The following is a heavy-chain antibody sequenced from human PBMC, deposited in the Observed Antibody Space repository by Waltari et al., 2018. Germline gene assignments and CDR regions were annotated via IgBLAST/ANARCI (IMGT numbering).Heavy chain of an antibody. Sequence: QVQLVQSGAEVKKPGSSVKVSCKASGGTFSSYAISWVRQDPGQGLELIVGIIPSLGIANNARKFQGRVTITADKSTSTAYMGLSSLSSEDTAVYYCARTYYYESSGPGAFDIWGQGTMVTVSS. J-gene: IGHJ3*02. V-gene: IGHV1-69*10. CDR2: IIPSLGIA. D-gene: IGHD3-22*01. CDR3: ARTYYYESSGPGAFDI. CDR1: GGTFSSYA.